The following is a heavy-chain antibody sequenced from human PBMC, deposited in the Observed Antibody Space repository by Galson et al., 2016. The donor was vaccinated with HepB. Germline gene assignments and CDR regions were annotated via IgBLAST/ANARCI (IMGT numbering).Heavy chain of an antibody. Sequence: SLRLSCAVSQLPLTNAWMSWVRRAPGKGLEWVGRIKNKVDGGTIDYAAPVRGRFTISIDDSKNTLHLQMNSLKTEDTAVYYCTTDNGRLAFDVWGPGTKVTVSS. CDR2: IKNKVDGGTI. V-gene: IGHV3-15*01. D-gene: IGHD2-8*01. J-gene: IGHJ3*01. CDR1: QLPLTNAW. CDR3: TTDNGRLAFDV.